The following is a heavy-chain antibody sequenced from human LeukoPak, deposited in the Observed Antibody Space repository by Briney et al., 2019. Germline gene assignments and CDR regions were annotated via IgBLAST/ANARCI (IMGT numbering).Heavy chain of an antibody. CDR2: ISSSGSTI. CDR1: GFTFSSYS. CDR3: AKDLDAGGDAFDI. Sequence: GGSLRLSCAASGFTFSSYSMNWVRQAPGKGLEWVSYISSSGSTIYYADSVKGRFTISRDNAKNSLYLQMNSLRAEDTAVYYCAKDLDAGGDAFDIWGQGTMVTVSS. D-gene: IGHD1-1*01. V-gene: IGHV3-48*04. J-gene: IGHJ3*02.